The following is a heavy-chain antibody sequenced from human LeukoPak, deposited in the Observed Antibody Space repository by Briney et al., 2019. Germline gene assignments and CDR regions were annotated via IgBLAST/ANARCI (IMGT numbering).Heavy chain of an antibody. Sequence: PGGSLRLSCAASGFTFSSYAMSWVRQAPGKGLEWVSAISGSGGSTYYADSVKGRFTISRDNSKNTLYPQMNSLRAEDTAVYYCALLWFGELPENNWGQGTLVTVSS. CDR2: ISGSGGST. D-gene: IGHD3-10*01. V-gene: IGHV3-23*01. CDR1: GFTFSSYA. J-gene: IGHJ4*02. CDR3: ALLWFGELPENN.